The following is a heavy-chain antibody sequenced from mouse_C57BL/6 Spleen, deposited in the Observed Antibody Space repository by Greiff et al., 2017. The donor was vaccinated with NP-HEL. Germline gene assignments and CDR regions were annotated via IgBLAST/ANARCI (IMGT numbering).Heavy chain of an antibody. V-gene: IGHV5-4*01. CDR2: ISDGGSYT. D-gene: IGHD6-1*01. J-gene: IGHJ2*01. CDR1: GFTFSSYA. Sequence: EVQLVESGGGLVKPGGSLKLSCAASGFTFSSYAMSWVRQTPEKRLEWVATISDGGSYTYYPDNVKGRFTISRDNAKNNLYLQMSHLKSEDTAMYYCARESNLFDYWGQGTTLTVSS. CDR3: ARESNLFDY.